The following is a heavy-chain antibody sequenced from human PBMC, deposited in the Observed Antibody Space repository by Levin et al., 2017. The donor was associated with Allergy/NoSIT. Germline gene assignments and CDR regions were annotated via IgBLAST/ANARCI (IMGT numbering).Heavy chain of an antibody. Sequence: PGGSLRLSCAASGFTFSSYAMSWVRQAPGKGLEWVSAISGSGGSTYYADSVKGRFTISRDNSKNTLYLQMNSLRAEDTAVYYCAKTYYDFWSGPVYYDYGMDVWGQGTTVTVSS. V-gene: IGHV3-23*01. CDR3: AKTYYDFWSGPVYYDYGMDV. J-gene: IGHJ6*02. CDR2: ISGSGGST. D-gene: IGHD3-3*01. CDR1: GFTFSSYA.